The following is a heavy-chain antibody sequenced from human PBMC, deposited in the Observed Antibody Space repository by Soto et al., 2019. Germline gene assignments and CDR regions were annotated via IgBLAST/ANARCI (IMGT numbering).Heavy chain of an antibody. V-gene: IGHV1-18*01. CDR3: AREGTCSSTSCPTYFSFGMDV. CDR2: ISAYNGNT. CDR1: GYTFASYG. J-gene: IGHJ6*02. D-gene: IGHD2-2*01. Sequence: QVQLVQSGAEVKKPGASVKVSCKASGYTFASYGISWVRQAPGQGLEWMGWISAYNGNTNYAQKFQGRVTMTTDTFTRTAYMEVRSLRSDDTAVYDCAREGTCSSTSCPTYFSFGMDVWGQGTTVTVSS.